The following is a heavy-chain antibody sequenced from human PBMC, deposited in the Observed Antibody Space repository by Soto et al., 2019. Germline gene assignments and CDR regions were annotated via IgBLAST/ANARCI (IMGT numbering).Heavy chain of an antibody. CDR2: IYPDDSDI. J-gene: IGHJ4*02. Sequence: GESLKISFKGSGYSFTSYLIYWMRQMPGKGLECVGIIYPDDSDIRYSPSFHGHVTISADRSSSTAFLQWSSLKTSDTAIYYCARSLYCMGSSCYLDNWGRGTRVTVSS. CDR1: GYSFTSYL. D-gene: IGHD2-15*01. CDR3: ARSLYCMGSSCYLDN. V-gene: IGHV5-51*01.